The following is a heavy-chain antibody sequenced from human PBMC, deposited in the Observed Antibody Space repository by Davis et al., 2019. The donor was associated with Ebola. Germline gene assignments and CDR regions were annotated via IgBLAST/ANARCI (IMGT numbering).Heavy chain of an antibody. Sequence: GESLKNSCAASGFTFSGSAMHWVRQASGKGLEWVGRIRSKANSYATAYAASVKGRFTISRDDSKNTAYLQMNSLKTEDTAVYYCTGSGAIDYWGQGTLVTVSS. V-gene: IGHV3-73*01. CDR1: GFTFSGSA. J-gene: IGHJ4*02. D-gene: IGHD3-3*01. CDR2: IRSKANSYAT. CDR3: TGSGAIDY.